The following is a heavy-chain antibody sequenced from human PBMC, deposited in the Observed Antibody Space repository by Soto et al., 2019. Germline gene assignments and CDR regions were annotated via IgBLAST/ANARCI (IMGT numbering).Heavy chain of an antibody. V-gene: IGHV3-21*02. CDR2: ISSSSNYI. CDR3: AIEVAFGAPNLFHY. J-gene: IGHJ4*02. D-gene: IGHD3-10*01. Sequence: EVQLVESGGGLVKPGGSLRLSCTASGFTFSSYNMNWVRQAPGKGLEWVSSISSSSNYIYYADSMKGRFTICRDNAMNFLYLQMNYLRAEDTRLAPCAIEVAFGAPNLFHYWGQGTLVTVSS. CDR1: GFTFSSYN.